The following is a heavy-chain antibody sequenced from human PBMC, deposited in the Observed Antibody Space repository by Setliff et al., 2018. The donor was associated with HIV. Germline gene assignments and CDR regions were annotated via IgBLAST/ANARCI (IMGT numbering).Heavy chain of an antibody. J-gene: IGHJ4*02. CDR2: VIRGGHNT. CDR1: GFNVGTNG. CDR3: AKTLVVVASPLDF. D-gene: IGHD2-15*01. V-gene: IGHV3-23*01. Sequence: PGGSLRLSCAVSGFNVGTNGLSWVRQAPGKGLEWVSSVIRGGHNTFYADSVKGRFTISRDNSKDTLYLQMSGLTAEDTAIYYCAKTLVVVASPLDFWGQGTLVTVSS.